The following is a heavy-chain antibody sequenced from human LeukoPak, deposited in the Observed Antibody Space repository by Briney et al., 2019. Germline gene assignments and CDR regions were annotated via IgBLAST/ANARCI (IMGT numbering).Heavy chain of an antibody. CDR2: ISGSGGST. J-gene: IGHJ4*02. V-gene: IGHV3-23*01. CDR3: AKIPDTSGWYESDY. Sequence: GGSLRLSCAASGFTFSDYAMSWVRQAPGKGLDWVSAISGSGGSTYYADSVKGRFTISRDNSKNTLYLQMNSLRAEDTAVYYCAKIPDTSGWYESDYWGQGTLVTVSS. D-gene: IGHD6-19*01. CDR1: GFTFSDYA.